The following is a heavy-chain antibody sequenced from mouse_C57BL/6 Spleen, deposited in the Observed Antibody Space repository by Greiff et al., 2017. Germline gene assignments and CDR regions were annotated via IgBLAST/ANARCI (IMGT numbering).Heavy chain of an antibody. V-gene: IGHV1-81*01. Sequence: QVQLKQSGAELARPGASVKLSCKASGYTFTSYGISWVKQRTGQGLESIGEIYPRSGNTYYNEKFKGKATLTADKSSSTAYMELRSLTSEDTAIYYCARWNYDGDYAMDYWGQGTSVTVSS. J-gene: IGHJ4*01. CDR3: ARWNYDGDYAMDY. CDR1: GYTFTSYG. CDR2: IYPRSGNT. D-gene: IGHD2-4*01.